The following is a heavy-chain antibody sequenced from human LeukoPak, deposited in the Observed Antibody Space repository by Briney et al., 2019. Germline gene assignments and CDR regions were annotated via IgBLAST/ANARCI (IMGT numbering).Heavy chain of an antibody. CDR3: ARKSGSYDY. Sequence: PSETLSLTCTVSGGSISSYYWSWIRQPPGKRLEWIGYIFYSGSTNYSPSLKSRVTISVDTSKNQFSLKLNSVTAADTAVYYCARKSGSYDYWGQGTLVTVSS. J-gene: IGHJ4*02. D-gene: IGHD1-26*01. CDR2: IFYSGST. V-gene: IGHV4-59*01. CDR1: GGSISSYY.